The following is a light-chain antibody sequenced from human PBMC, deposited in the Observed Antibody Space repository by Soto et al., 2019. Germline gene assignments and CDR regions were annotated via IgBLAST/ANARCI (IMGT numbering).Light chain of an antibody. CDR3: SSYAGRSSV. J-gene: IGLJ1*01. CDR2: EVT. V-gene: IGLV2-8*01. Sequence: QSALTQPPSASGSPGQSVTISCTGTSSDVGGYNYVSWYQQHPGKAPKLVIYEVTKRPSGVPDRFSGSKSGNTASLTVSGLQAVDEADYYCSSYAGRSSVFGTGTKLTVL. CDR1: SSDVGGYNY.